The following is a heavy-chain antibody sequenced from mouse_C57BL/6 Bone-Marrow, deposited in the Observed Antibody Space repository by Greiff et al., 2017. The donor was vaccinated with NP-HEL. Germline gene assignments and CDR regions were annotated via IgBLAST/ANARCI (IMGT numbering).Heavy chain of an antibody. V-gene: IGHV1-26*01. CDR1: GYTFTDYY. CDR2: INPNTGGT. Sequence: EVQLQQSGPELVKPGASVKISCKASGYTFTDYYMNWVKQSHGKSLEWIGDINPNTGGTSYNQKFKGKATLTVDKSSSTAYMELRSLTSEDSAVYYCARDYYYGSDYAMDYWGQGTSVTVSS. CDR3: ARDYYYGSDYAMDY. J-gene: IGHJ4*01. D-gene: IGHD1-1*01.